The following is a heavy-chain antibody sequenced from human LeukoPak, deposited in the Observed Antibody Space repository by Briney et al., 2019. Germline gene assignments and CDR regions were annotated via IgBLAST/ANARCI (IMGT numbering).Heavy chain of an antibody. CDR1: GFSLSTYG. J-gene: IGHJ4*02. CDR3: AKDHGTAVAGFYY. V-gene: IGHV3-23*01. D-gene: IGHD6-19*01. Sequence: PGGSLRLSCAASGFSLSTYGVSWVRQPPGKGLEWVSGITGTGGSTYYADSAKGRFTVSRDTSKNTLYLQMNSLRAEDTAIYYCAKDHGTAVAGFYYWGQGTLVTVSS. CDR2: ITGTGGST.